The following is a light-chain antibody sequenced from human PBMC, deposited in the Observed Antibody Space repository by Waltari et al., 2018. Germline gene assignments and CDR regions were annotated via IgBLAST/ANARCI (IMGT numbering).Light chain of an antibody. J-gene: IGKJ5*01. Sequence: DIQMTQSPSTLSASVGDRVTITCRASPDISSWLAWYQQKPGKAPKLLIYKASILESGVPSRFSGSESGTEFTLTISSLQPDDFATYYCQQYNTYPLTFGQGTRLEI. V-gene: IGKV1-5*03. CDR1: PDISSW. CDR3: QQYNTYPLT. CDR2: KAS.